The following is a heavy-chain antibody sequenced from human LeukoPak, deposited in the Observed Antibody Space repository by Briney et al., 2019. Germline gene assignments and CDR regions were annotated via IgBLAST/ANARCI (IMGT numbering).Heavy chain of an antibody. CDR2: INPNNGGT. CDR1: GYTFTGYY. Sequence: ASVKVSCKASGYTFTGYYLHWVRQAPGQGLEWMGWINPNNGGTNYAQKFQGRVTMTTDTSINTAYMDLSRLRSDGTAVYYCARGDGYSSTRPFDYWGQGTLVTVSS. CDR3: ARGDGYSSTRPFDY. J-gene: IGHJ4*02. V-gene: IGHV1-2*02. D-gene: IGHD6-13*01.